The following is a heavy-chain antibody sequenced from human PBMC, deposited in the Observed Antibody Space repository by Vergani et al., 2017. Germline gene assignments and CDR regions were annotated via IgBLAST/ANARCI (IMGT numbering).Heavy chain of an antibody. CDR3: ARVKEGDYSNPGDH. CDR2: IKSDGSIT. D-gene: IGHD4-11*01. Sequence: DVHLAESGGGFFQPGGSLRLSCSASGFSFNSYWMHWVRQVPGKGLLWVSRIKSDGSITAYADSVKGRFTISRDNAQNTLYLQMNSLRVEDTGVYYCARVKEGDYSNPGDHWGQGTRVTVSS. V-gene: IGHV3-74*03. J-gene: IGHJ4*02. CDR1: GFSFNSYW.